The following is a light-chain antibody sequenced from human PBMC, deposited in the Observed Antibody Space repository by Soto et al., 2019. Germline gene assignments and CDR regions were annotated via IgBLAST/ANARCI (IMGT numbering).Light chain of an antibody. V-gene: IGKV1-39*01. Sequence: DIPMTQSPSSLSASVGDRVTITCRASQSISSYLNWYQQKPGKAPKLLIYAASSLQSGVPSRFSGSGSGTDFTLTISSLPPEDFATYYCQQRYSTPPTFVQGTQLEIK. J-gene: IGKJ2*01. CDR1: QSISSY. CDR3: QQRYSTPPT. CDR2: AAS.